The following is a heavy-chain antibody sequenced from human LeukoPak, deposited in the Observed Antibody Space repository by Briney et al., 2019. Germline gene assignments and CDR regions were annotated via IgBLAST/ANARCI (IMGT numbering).Heavy chain of an antibody. CDR2: IYYSGST. Sequence: SETLSLTCTVSGGSISSYYWSWIRQPPGKGLEWIGYIYYSGSTNYNPSLKSRVTISVDTSKNQFSLKLSSVTAADTAAYYCARLGSPVVYYYYGMDVWGQGTTVTVSS. CDR1: GGSISSYY. V-gene: IGHV4-59*08. D-gene: IGHD2-15*01. CDR3: ARLGSPVVYYYYGMDV. J-gene: IGHJ6*02.